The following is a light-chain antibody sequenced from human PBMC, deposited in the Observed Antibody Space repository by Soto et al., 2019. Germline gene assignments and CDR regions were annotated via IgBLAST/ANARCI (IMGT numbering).Light chain of an antibody. CDR3: YSYGGSYYV. CDR1: TIDVGSYSL. V-gene: IGLV2-23*01. CDR2: EAS. Sequence: SALTQPASVSGSPGQSITISCTGTTIDVGSYSLVSWYQHHPGKAPQLMIYEASKRPSGVSNRFSGSKSGNTVSLTISGLQAEDEADYYCYSYGGSYYVFGTGTKVTVL. J-gene: IGLJ1*01.